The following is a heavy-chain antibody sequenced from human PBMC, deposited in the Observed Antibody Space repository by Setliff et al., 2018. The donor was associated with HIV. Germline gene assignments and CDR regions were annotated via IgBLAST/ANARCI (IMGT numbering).Heavy chain of an antibody. CDR2: IVPILNTG. Sequence: SVKVSCKASGGTFRSHEISWVRQAPGQGLEWMGGIVPILNTGNYSPKFQGRVTITADESTTTAYMELSSLRSEDTAVYYCARIPNHSSGFDYWGQGTPVTVSS. CDR1: GGTFRSHE. D-gene: IGHD3-22*01. CDR3: ARIPNHSSGFDY. V-gene: IGHV1-69*13. J-gene: IGHJ4*02.